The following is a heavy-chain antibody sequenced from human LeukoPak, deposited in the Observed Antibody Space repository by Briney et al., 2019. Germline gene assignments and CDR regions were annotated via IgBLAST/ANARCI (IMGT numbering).Heavy chain of an antibody. CDR2: ISSSSSYI. J-gene: IGHJ4*02. D-gene: IGHD3-10*02. CDR1: GVTFSSYN. V-gene: IGHV3-21*01. CDR3: AREEITMLAEESIDY. Sequence: ETLTLTCAVSGVTFSSYNLNWVRQPPGKGLEWVSSISSSSSYIYYADSVKGRFTISRDNAKISLYLQMNSLRAEDTAVYYCAREEITMLAEESIDYWGQGTLVTASS.